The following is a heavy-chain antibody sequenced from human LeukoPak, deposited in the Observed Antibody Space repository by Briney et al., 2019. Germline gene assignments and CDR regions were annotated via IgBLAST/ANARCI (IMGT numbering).Heavy chain of an antibody. CDR3: AKSAYGSGSYYCDY. CDR2: IRYDGSKK. V-gene: IGHV3-30*02. Sequence: GGSLRLSCAASGFTFSSYGMHWVRQAPDTGLEWVAFIRYDGSKKYYADSVKGRFTISRDNSKNTLYLQMNSLRAEDTAVYYCAKSAYGSGSYYCDYWGQGTLVTVSS. CDR1: GFTFSSYG. D-gene: IGHD3-10*01. J-gene: IGHJ4*02.